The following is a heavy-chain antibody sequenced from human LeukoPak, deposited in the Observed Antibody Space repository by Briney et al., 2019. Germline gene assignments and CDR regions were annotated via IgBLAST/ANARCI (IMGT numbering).Heavy chain of an antibody. D-gene: IGHD1-20*01. Sequence: GGSLRLSCAASGFTFSSYSMNWVRQAPGKGLEWVSSISSSSSYIYYADSVKGRFTISRDNAKNSLYLQMNSLRAEDTAVYYCARDQPSITGTPGGMDVWGQGTTVTVSS. CDR2: ISSSSSYI. J-gene: IGHJ6*02. CDR1: GFTFSSYS. V-gene: IGHV3-21*01. CDR3: ARDQPSITGTPGGMDV.